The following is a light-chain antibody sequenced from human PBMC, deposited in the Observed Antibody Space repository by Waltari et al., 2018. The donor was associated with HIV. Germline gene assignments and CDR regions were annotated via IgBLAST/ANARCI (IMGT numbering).Light chain of an antibody. Sequence: QSALTQPASVSGSPGQSITLSCTGTSSDVGGYNLFSWHQQHPGKAPKLMIYEVSKRPSGVSNRFSCSKSGNTASLTISGLQAEDEADYYCCSYAGSTTYVIFGGGTKLTVL. CDR2: EVS. V-gene: IGLV2-23*02. CDR3: CSYAGSTTYVI. J-gene: IGLJ2*01. CDR1: SSDVGGYNL.